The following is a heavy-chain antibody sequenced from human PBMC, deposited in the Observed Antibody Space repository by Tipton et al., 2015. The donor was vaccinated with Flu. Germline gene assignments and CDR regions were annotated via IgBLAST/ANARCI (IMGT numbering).Heavy chain of an antibody. D-gene: IGHD1-26*01. CDR2: IKEDGRET. Sequence: SLRLSCVASGFDFSDYWMTWVRQAPGKGLEWVANIKEDGRETYYADSVKGRFTISRDNSKDMLYLQMNSLRAEDTAVFYCAKSGGFDSWNQGALVIVSS. V-gene: IGHV3-7*01. CDR3: AKSGGFDS. J-gene: IGHJ4*02. CDR1: GFDFSDYW.